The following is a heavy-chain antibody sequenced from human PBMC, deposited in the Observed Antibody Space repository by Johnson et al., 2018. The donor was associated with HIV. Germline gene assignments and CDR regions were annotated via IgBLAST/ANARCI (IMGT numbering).Heavy chain of an antibody. CDR3: AKGGAFHSFDI. J-gene: IGHJ3*02. V-gene: IGHV3-30*04. CDR1: GFTFSSYA. CDR2: ISYDGSNK. Sequence: QVQLVESGGGVVQPGRSLRLSCAASGFTFSSYAMHWVRQAPAKGLEWVAVISYDGSNKYYADSVKGRFTISRDNSKNTLYLQMNSLRAEDTAVYYCAKGGAFHSFDIGGHGTTVTVSS. D-gene: IGHD3-3*02.